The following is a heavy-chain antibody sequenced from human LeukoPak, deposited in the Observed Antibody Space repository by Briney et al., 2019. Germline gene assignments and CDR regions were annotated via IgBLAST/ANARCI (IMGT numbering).Heavy chain of an antibody. V-gene: IGHV3-7*03. Sequence: SLSLSCAASRLALSHSWTTGGCPAPGERVERVGDKKEDGSRPTYAHSVKGGFPICRDNAKSSLHLQMNGLRAEAPPINYCGKDTGWFHCDSWGQGTLVTVSS. CDR2: KKEDGSRP. CDR1: RLALSHSW. J-gene: IGHJ4*02. D-gene: IGHD6-19*01. CDR3: GKDTGWFHCDS.